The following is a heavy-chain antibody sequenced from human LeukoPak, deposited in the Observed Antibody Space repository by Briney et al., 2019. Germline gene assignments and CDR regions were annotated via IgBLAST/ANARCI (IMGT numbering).Heavy chain of an antibody. CDR1: GYTFTSYG. CDR3: ARDPGVTIFGVVTGKTIFDY. V-gene: IGHV1-18*01. D-gene: IGHD3-3*01. CDR2: ISAYNGNT. Sequence: ASVKVSCKASGYTFTSYGISWVRQAPGQGLEWMGWISAYNGNTNYAQKLQGRVTMTTDTSTSTAYMELRSLRSDDTAVYYCARDPGVTIFGVVTGKTIFDYWGQGTLVTVSS. J-gene: IGHJ4*02.